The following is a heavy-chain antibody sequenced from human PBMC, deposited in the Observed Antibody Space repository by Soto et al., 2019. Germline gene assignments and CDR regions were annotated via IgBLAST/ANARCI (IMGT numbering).Heavy chain of an antibody. D-gene: IGHD2-21*02. Sequence: QVHLVQSGAEVKKPGASVKVSCKTSGYTFTDNVIHWVRQAPGQRRERIGWVNAGNDNTKCSRKFQGRLTLTKDTYATTAYMDLSSLPSDDTATYFFGREVTYGVSRFDNWGQGTLVTVAS. CDR2: VNAGNDNT. J-gene: IGHJ4*02. V-gene: IGHV1-3*01. CDR1: GYTFTDNV. CDR3: GREVTYGVSRFDN.